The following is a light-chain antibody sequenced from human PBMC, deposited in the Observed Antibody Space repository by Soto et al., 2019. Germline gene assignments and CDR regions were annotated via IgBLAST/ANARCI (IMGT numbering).Light chain of an antibody. CDR2: AAS. J-gene: IGKJ2*01. CDR3: QNYNSAPYP. V-gene: IGKV1-27*01. Sequence: DSQMTQSPSSLSASVGDRVTITCRASQCISNYLSCYQQKPGKVPKLLIYAASALQSGFPSRFSGSGSGTDFTLTISSLQPEDVATYYCQNYNSAPYPFGQGTKLDIK. CDR1: QCISNY.